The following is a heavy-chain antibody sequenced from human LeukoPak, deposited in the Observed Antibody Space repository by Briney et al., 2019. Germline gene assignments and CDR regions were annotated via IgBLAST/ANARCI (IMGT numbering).Heavy chain of an antibody. CDR2: FTGSGDL. CDR3: AKGLGNSGYDCLDY. V-gene: IGHV3-23*01. J-gene: IGHJ4*02. Sequence: GGSLRLSCVASGFIFSNSAMSWVRQAPGKGLDWVSGFTGSGDLYYADSVKGRFTISRDNSKNTLYLQMNSLRAEDTAIYYCAKGLGNSGYDCLDYWGQGTLVTVSS. CDR1: GFIFSNSA. D-gene: IGHD5-12*01.